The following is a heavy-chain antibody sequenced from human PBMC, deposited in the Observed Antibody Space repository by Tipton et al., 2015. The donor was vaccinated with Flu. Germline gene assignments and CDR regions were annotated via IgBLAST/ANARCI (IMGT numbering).Heavy chain of an antibody. Sequence: SLRLSCAASGFTFSTYWMTWVRRAPGKGLEWVANINQDGSEKYYVDSVKGRFTISRDNAKNSLYLEMNSLRAEDTAVYYCVRGMHVWGKGTTVIVFS. CDR1: GFTFSTYW. J-gene: IGHJ6*03. CDR3: VRGMHV. V-gene: IGHV3-7*04. CDR2: INQDGSEK.